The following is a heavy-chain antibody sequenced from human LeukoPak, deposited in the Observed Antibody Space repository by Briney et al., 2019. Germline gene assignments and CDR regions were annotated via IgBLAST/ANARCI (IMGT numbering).Heavy chain of an antibody. Sequence: PSETLSLTCTVSGGPISSGGYYWSWIRQHPGKGLEWIGYIYYSGSTYYNPSLKSRVTISVDTSKNQFSLKLSSVTAADTAVYYCASGIVVVVAATRPPAFDIWGQGTMVTVSS. CDR1: GGPISSGGYY. CDR2: IYYSGST. CDR3: ASGIVVVVAATRPPAFDI. J-gene: IGHJ3*02. D-gene: IGHD2-15*01. V-gene: IGHV4-31*03.